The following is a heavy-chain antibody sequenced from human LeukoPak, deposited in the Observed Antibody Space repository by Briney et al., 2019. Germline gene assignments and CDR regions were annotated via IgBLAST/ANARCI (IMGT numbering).Heavy chain of an antibody. D-gene: IGHD3-22*01. CDR1: GFTFSSYG. Sequence: GGSLRLSCAASGFTFSSYGMHWVRQAPGKGLEWVAVIWYDGSNIYYADSVKGRFTISRDNSKNTLYLQMNSLRAEDTAVYYCARDLHGYYDSSGYLLDYWGQGTLVTVSS. J-gene: IGHJ4*02. V-gene: IGHV3-33*01. CDR2: IWYDGSNI. CDR3: ARDLHGYYDSSGYLLDY.